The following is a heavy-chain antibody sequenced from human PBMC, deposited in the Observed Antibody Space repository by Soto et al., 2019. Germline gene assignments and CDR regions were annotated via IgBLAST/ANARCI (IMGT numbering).Heavy chain of an antibody. J-gene: IGHJ4*02. D-gene: IGHD3-10*01. CDR1: GYSFTSLH. V-gene: IGHV1-8*01. CDR3: ARGSPGPVDH. CDR2: MNPHSGET. Sequence: QVQLVQSGAEVRRTGASVKVSCKASGYSFTSLHFNWVRQATGQGLEWIGWMNPHSGETGYAQRFQGRVTMTREISLSTAYMELRSLTSHDTSVYFCARGSPGPVDHWFQVTMVTVSS.